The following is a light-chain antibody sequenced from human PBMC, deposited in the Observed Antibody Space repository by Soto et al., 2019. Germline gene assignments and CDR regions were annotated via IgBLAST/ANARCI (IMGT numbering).Light chain of an antibody. CDR3: SSYTTSTSLV. CDR2: EVS. V-gene: IGLV2-14*01. J-gene: IGLJ3*02. CDR1: SSDVGGYNY. Sequence: QSALTQPASVSGSPGQSITISCTGTSSDVGGYNYVSWYQQHPGKAPKLMIYEVSNRPSGISYRFSGSKSGNTASLTISGLQAEDEADYYCSSYTTSTSLVFGGGTKLT.